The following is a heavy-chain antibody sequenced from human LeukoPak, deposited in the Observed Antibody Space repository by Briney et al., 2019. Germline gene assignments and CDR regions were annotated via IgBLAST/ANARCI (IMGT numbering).Heavy chain of an antibody. Sequence: SVKVSCKASGGTFSSYAISWVRQAPGQGLEWMGGIIPIFGTANYAQKFQGRVTITADKSTSTAYMELSSLRSEYTAVYYCAAVKTYYYDTSGYYFPLNAFDIWGQGTMVTVSS. D-gene: IGHD3-22*01. CDR2: IIPIFGTA. J-gene: IGHJ3*02. V-gene: IGHV1-69*06. CDR1: GGTFSSYA. CDR3: AAVKTYYYDTSGYYFPLNAFDI.